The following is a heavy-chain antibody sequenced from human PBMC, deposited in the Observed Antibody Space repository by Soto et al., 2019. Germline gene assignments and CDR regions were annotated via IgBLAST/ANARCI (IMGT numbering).Heavy chain of an antibody. CDR1: GFTFGSYA. Sequence: GSLRLSCAASGFTFGSYAMSWVRQAPGKGLEWVSAILASGGATSHADSVKGRFTISRDNSKNPLFLQMNSLRAEDTAVYYCVKHIEQYYYYGMDVWGQGTTVTVSS. V-gene: IGHV3-23*01. J-gene: IGHJ6*02. CDR2: ILASGGAT. CDR3: VKHIEQYYYYGMDV.